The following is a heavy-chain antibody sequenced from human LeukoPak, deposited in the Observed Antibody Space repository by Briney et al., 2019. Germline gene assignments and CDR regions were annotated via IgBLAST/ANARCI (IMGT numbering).Heavy chain of an antibody. J-gene: IGHJ4*02. CDR1: GFTFSSYA. Sequence: GSLRLSCAASGFTFSSYAMSWIRQPPGKGLEWIGEINHSGSTNYNPSLKSRVTISVDTSKNQFSLKLSSVTAADTAMYYCARATTPVLWEPGSLDYWGQGTLVTVSS. V-gene: IGHV4-34*01. CDR3: ARATTPVLWEPGSLDY. CDR2: INHSGST. D-gene: IGHD1-26*01.